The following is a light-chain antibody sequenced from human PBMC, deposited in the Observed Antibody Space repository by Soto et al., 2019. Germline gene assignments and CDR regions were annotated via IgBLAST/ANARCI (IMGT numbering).Light chain of an antibody. CDR1: SSDVGGYNY. Sequence: QSVLTQPRSVSGSPGQSVTISCTGSSSDVGGYNYVSWYQHHPGKAPKVVIYDVSQRPSGVPDRFSGSKSGNTASLTISGLQAEDEADYYCCSYAGSYTFVFGVGPSSPS. V-gene: IGLV2-11*01. J-gene: IGLJ1*01. CDR2: DVS. CDR3: CSYAGSYTFV.